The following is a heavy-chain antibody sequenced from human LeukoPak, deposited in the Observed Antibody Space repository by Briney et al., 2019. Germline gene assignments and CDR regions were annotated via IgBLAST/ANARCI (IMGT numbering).Heavy chain of an antibody. Sequence: SGGSLRLSCAASGFTVSSNSMNWVRQAPGRGLEWVSAIHSDGGTYYADSVKGRFTISRDNSKNTLYLQMNSLRAEDTAVYYCARDWPSEWQQLPDYDAVDIWGQGTMVTVSS. V-gene: IGHV3-53*01. CDR1: GFTVSSNS. J-gene: IGHJ3*02. D-gene: IGHD6-13*01. CDR3: ARDWPSEWQQLPDYDAVDI. CDR2: IHSDGGT.